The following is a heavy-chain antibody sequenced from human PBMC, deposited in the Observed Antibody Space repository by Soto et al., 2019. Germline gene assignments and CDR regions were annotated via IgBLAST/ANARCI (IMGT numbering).Heavy chain of an antibody. D-gene: IGHD2-2*01. CDR1: GFTFSNAW. Sequence: PGGSLRLSCAASGFTFSNAWMSWVRQAPGKGLEWVGRIKSKTDGGTTDYAAPVKGRFTISRVDSKNTLYLQMNSLKTEDTAVYYCTTACTSFYRPLWNIDVWGKGTTVTVSS. CDR2: IKSKTDGGTT. V-gene: IGHV3-15*01. J-gene: IGHJ6*03. CDR3: TTACTSFYRPLWNIDV.